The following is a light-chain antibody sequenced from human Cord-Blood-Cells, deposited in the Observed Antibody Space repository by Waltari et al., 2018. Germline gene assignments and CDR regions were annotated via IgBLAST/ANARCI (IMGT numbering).Light chain of an antibody. CDR1: SSNIASTY. CDR3: AAWDDSLSGRV. V-gene: IGLV1-47*01. J-gene: IGLJ3*02. CDR2: RNN. Sequence: QSVLTQPPPASGTPGRRVTIPCSGSSSNIASTYVYWYQQLPGQAPKLVIYRNNQRPSGVPDRFSGSKSGTSASLAISGLRSEDEADYYCAAWDDSLSGRVFGGGTKLTVL.